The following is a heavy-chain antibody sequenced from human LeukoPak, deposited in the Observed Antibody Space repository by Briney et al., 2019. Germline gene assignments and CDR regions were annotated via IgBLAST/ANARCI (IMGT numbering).Heavy chain of an antibody. CDR1: GDSVSSNSAG. CDR2: TYDRSKWYN. CDR3: ARDRYDILTGYSDAFDI. V-gene: IGHV6-1*01. Sequence: SQTLSLTCAISGDSVSSNSAGWNWIRQSPTRCLEWLVRTYDRSKWYNDYAVSVKSRLTINPDTSKNQFSLQLNSVTPEDTAVYYCARDRYDILTGYSDAFDIWGQGTMVTVSS. J-gene: IGHJ3*02. D-gene: IGHD3-9*01.